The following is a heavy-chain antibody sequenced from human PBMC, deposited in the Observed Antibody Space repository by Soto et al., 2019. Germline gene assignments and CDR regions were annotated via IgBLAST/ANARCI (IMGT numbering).Heavy chain of an antibody. Sequence: ASVKVSCKASGYTFTSYAMHWVRQAPGQRLEWMGWINAGNGNTKYSQKFQGRVTITRDTSTSTAFMELRSLRSDDTAVYYCARDPLTRYCSGPSCYLGYAFDIWGQGTMVTVSS. D-gene: IGHD2-2*01. V-gene: IGHV1-3*01. CDR2: INAGNGNT. CDR3: ARDPLTRYCSGPSCYLGYAFDI. J-gene: IGHJ3*02. CDR1: GYTFTSYA.